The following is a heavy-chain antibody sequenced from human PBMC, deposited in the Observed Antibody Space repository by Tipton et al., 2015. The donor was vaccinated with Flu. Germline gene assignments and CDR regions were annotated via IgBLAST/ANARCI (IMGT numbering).Heavy chain of an antibody. V-gene: IGHV4-38-2*01. CDR3: VRRDYSNYVSEPKNWFDP. J-gene: IGHJ5*02. D-gene: IGHD4-11*01. CDR2: VHRTGSP. CDR1: GASVGGPYY. Sequence: LSLTCSVSGASVGGPYYWGWIRQPPGKGLEWIGNVHRTGSPYYNPSLRSRVIMTVDGAKNQFSLRLASVTATDTAVYYCVRRDYSNYVSEPKNWFDPWGPGTLVTVSS.